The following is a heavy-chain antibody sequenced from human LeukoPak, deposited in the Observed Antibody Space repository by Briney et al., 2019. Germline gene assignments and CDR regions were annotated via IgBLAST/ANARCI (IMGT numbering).Heavy chain of an antibody. V-gene: IGHV3-43*01. CDR1: GFTFDDYT. J-gene: IGHJ4*02. CDR3: ARNMNAYCSSTSCYPGSFDY. Sequence: GGSLRLSCAASGFTFDDYTMHWVRQAPGKGLEWVSLISWDGGSTYYADSVKGRFTISRDYAKNSLYLQMNNLSAEDTAVYYCARNMNAYCSSTSCYPGSFDYWGQGTLVTVSS. CDR2: ISWDGGST. D-gene: IGHD2-2*01.